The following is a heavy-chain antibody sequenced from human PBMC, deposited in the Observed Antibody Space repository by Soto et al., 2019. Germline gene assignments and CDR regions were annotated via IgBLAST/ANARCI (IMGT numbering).Heavy chain of an antibody. D-gene: IGHD5-18*01. CDR1: GFSFGNYA. Sequence: GGSLRLSCVASGFSFGNYAMNWVRQDPGKGLQWVASISNSGGITYYADSVKGRFTISRDNSEKTLFLQLNSLRVEDTAIYYCAKDWMGLGYFFEYWGQGTMVTVSS. CDR2: ISNSGGIT. V-gene: IGHV3-23*01. J-gene: IGHJ4*02. CDR3: AKDWMGLGYFFEY.